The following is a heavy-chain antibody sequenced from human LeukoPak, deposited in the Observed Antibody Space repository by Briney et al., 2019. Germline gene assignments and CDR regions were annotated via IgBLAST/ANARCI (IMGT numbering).Heavy chain of an antibody. J-gene: IGHJ5*02. CDR1: GGSFSGYY. Sequence: PSETLSLTCAVHGGSFSGYYWSWIRQPPGKGLEWIGEINHSGSTNYNPSLKSRVTISVDTSKNQFSLKLSSVTAADTAVYYCARGARTPSGYGSRTAGRANWFDPWGQGTLVTVSS. V-gene: IGHV4-34*01. CDR3: ARGARTPSGYGSRTAGRANWFDP. D-gene: IGHD5-12*01. CDR2: INHSGST.